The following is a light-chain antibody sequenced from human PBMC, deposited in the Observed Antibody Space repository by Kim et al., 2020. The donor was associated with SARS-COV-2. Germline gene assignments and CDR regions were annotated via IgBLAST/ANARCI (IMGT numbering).Light chain of an antibody. CDR3: SSYTTGNTWV. V-gene: IGLV2-14*03. Sequence: GQSLTVSCSDSSGDVGAHNYVCWYQHYPDKAPTLIIYDVTRRRSEVSSRFSATKSGNTASLTISGLQPEDEADYYCSSYTTGNTWVFGGGTKVTVL. CDR1: SGDVGAHNY. J-gene: IGLJ3*02. CDR2: DVT.